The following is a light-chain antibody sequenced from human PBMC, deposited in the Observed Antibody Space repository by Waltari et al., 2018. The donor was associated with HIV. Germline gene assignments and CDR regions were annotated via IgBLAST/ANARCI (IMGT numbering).Light chain of an antibody. CDR1: SRDVGAYNY. CDR2: EVS. CDR3: SSYAGSNIWV. V-gene: IGLV2-8*01. Sequence: QSALTQPPSASGSPGQSVTLSCTGISRDVGAYNYVCWHQQYPGKAPKLIIYEVSKRPSGVPDRFSGSKSGNTASLTVSGLQAEDEADYYCSSYAGSNIWVFGGGTKLTVL. J-gene: IGLJ3*02.